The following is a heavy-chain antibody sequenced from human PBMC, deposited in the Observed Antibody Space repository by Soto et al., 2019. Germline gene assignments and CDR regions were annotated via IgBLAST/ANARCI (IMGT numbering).Heavy chain of an antibody. D-gene: IGHD5-18*01. J-gene: IGHJ6*02. CDR1: GYSISSSNW. Sequence: QVQLQESGPGLVKPSDTLSLTCAVSGYSISSSNWWGWIRQPPGKGLEWIGYIHYTGSTYYNTSLKSRVTMSVDTSKNQFSLKLTSVTAVDTAVSYCARSFSGYNPYYYGMDVWGQGTTVTVSS. CDR3: ARSFSGYNPYYYGMDV. V-gene: IGHV4-28*01. CDR2: IHYTGST.